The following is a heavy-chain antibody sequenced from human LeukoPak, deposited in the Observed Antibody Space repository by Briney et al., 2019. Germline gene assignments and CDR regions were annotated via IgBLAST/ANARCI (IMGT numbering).Heavy chain of an antibody. J-gene: IGHJ5*02. D-gene: IGHD6-13*01. CDR2: INHSGST. V-gene: IGHV4-34*01. CDR1: GGSFSVYY. CDR3: ARVAAAGLSNWFDP. Sequence: SETLSLTCAVYGGSFSVYYWSWIRQPPGKGLEWIGEINHSGSTNCNPSLKSRVTISVDTSKNQFSLKLSSVTAADTAVYYCARVAAAGLSNWFDPWGQGTLVTVSS.